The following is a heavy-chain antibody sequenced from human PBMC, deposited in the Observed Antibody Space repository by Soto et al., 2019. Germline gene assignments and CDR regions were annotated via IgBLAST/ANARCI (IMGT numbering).Heavy chain of an antibody. Sequence: EVRLLESGGGLVKPGGSLRLSCATSGLTFSNYAMSWVRQAPGGGLEWVSSMSVSSSTTCYADAVRGRFTISRDRSKNTLYLQMSSLRAEYTALYYCAKTQERELPRVIDFWGQGTLVTVSS. J-gene: IGHJ4*02. V-gene: IGHV3-23*01. D-gene: IGHD1-7*01. CDR3: AKTQERELPRVIDF. CDR1: GLTFSNYA. CDR2: MSVSSSTT.